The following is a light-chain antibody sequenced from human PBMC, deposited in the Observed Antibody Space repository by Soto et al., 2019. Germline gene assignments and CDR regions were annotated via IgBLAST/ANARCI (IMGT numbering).Light chain of an antibody. CDR2: GNI. CDR1: SSNIGAGYD. V-gene: IGLV1-40*01. J-gene: IGLJ2*01. CDR3: QSYDSSLSDSRV. Sequence: QSVLTQPPSVAGAPGQRVTISCTGSSSNIGAGYDVHWYQQLPGTAPKLLIYGNINRPSGVPDRFSGSKSGTSACLAITGLQAEDEADYFCQSYDSSLSDSRVFGGGTKLTVL.